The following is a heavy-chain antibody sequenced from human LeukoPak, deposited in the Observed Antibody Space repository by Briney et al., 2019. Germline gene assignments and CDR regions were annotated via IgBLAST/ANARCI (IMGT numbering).Heavy chain of an antibody. CDR3: ARVLAGYFDY. Sequence: ASVKVSCKASGYTFASYYMHWVRQAPGQGLEWMGIINPSGGSTSYAQKFQGRVTMTRDTSKSTVYMELSSLRSEDTAVYYCARVLAGYFDYWGQGTLVTVSS. CDR1: GYTFASYY. CDR2: INPSGGST. J-gene: IGHJ4*02. V-gene: IGHV1-46*01.